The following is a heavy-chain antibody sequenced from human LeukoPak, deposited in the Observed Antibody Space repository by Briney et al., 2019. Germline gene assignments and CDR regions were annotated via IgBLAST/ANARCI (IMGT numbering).Heavy chain of an antibody. D-gene: IGHD5-12*01. V-gene: IGHV4-39*01. J-gene: IGHJ4*02. CDR1: GGSISSSSYY. Sequence: SETLSLTCAVSGGSISSSSYYWCWIRQPPGKGLEWIGNMYYSGSTYYNPSLKSRVTISVDTSKNQFSLKLSSVTAADTAVYYCARRRGYDHFDHWGQGTLVTVSS. CDR3: ARRRGYDHFDH. CDR2: MYYSGST.